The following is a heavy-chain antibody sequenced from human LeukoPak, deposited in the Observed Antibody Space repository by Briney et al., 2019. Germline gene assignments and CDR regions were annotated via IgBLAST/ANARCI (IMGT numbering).Heavy chain of an antibody. V-gene: IGHV4-61*01. CDR2: IYYSGST. D-gene: IGHD2-15*01. CDR1: GGSVSSGSYY. Sequence: SETLSLTCTVSGGSVSSGSYYWSWIRQPPGKGLEWIGYIYYSGSTNYNPSLKSRVTISVDTSKNQFSLKLSSVTAADTAVYYCAREAVVAATKQYNWLDPWGQGTLVTVSS. CDR3: AREAVVAATKQYNWLDP. J-gene: IGHJ5*02.